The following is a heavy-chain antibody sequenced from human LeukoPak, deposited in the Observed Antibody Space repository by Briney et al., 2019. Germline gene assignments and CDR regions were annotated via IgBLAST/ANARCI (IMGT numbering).Heavy chain of an antibody. V-gene: IGHV4-61*01. CDR1: GDSVSSPNSH. D-gene: IGHD6-19*01. J-gene: IGHJ6*02. CDR2: IYYNGNT. CDR3: ARNRGWYAMDV. Sequence: SETLSLTCTVSGDSVSSPNSHWSWIWQPPGKGLEWIGHIYYNGNTNYNPSLKSRVTISLDTSKNQFSLELGSVTAADTAVYYCARNRGWYAMDVWGQGTTVTVSS.